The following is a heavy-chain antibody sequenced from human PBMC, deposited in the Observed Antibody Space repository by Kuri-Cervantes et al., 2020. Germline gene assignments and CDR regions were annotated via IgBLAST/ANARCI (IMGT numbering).Heavy chain of an antibody. CDR3: AKDRRAYCSSTSCYTGLFDY. Sequence: GESLKISCAASGFTFSSYGMRWVRQAPGKGLEWVAVISYDGSNKYYADSVKGRFTISRDNSKNTLYLQMNSLRAEDTAVYYCAKDRRAYCSSTSCYTGLFDYWGQGTLVTVSS. D-gene: IGHD2-2*02. CDR2: ISYDGSNK. CDR1: GFTFSSYG. J-gene: IGHJ4*02. V-gene: IGHV3-30*18.